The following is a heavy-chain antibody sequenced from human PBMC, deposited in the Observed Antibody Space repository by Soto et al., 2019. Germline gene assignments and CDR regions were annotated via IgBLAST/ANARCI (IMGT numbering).Heavy chain of an antibody. Sequence: GGSLRLSCAASGFTFSSYGMHWVRQAPGKGLEWVAVISYDGSSKYYADSVKGRFTISRDNSKNTLYLQMNSLRAEDTAVYYCANGIWKDRGFYYYGMDVWGQGTTVTVSS. CDR2: ISYDGSSK. CDR3: ANGIWKDRGFYYYGMDV. CDR1: GFTFSSYG. V-gene: IGHV3-30*18. D-gene: IGHD2-15*01. J-gene: IGHJ6*02.